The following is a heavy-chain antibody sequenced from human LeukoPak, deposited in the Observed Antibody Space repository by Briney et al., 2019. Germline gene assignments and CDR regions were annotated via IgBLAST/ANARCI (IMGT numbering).Heavy chain of an antibody. CDR1: GFTFSSYG. Sequence: GGSLRLSCAASGFTFSSYGMSWVRQAPGKGPEWVSAISGGGGSTFYADSVKGRFTKSRDNSKNTLYLQMSSLGAEDTAVYYCAKGGIAKFDYWGQGTLVTVSS. D-gene: IGHD6-13*01. CDR3: AKGGIAKFDY. CDR2: ISGGGGST. V-gene: IGHV3-23*01. J-gene: IGHJ4*02.